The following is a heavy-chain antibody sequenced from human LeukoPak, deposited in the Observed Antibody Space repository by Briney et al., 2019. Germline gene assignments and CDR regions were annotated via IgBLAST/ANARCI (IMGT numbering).Heavy chain of an antibody. J-gene: IGHJ6*03. V-gene: IGHV3-21*01. Sequence: KTGGSLRLSCAASGFTFTDYSMTWIRQAPGKGLEWVGSISTVSTYKFYSDSVKGRFTISRDNGKNILYLQMSSLSAEDTGVYYCARDGSGFYLYYYMDVWGRGTPVTVSS. CDR1: GFTFTDYS. D-gene: IGHD6-25*01. CDR3: ARDGSGFYLYYYMDV. CDR2: ISTVSTYK.